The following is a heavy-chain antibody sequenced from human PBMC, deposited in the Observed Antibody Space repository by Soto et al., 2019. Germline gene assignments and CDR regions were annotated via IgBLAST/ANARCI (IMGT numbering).Heavy chain of an antibody. V-gene: IGHV3-23*01. Sequence: EVQLLESGGGLVQPGGSLRLSCAASGFTFSSYAMSWVRQAPGKGLEWVSAISGSGGSTYYADSVKGRFTISRDNSKNTLYLQMNSLRAEDTAVYDCGKRPNALCQQLANYYYYGMDVWGQGTTVTVSS. D-gene: IGHD6-6*01. J-gene: IGHJ6*02. CDR1: GFTFSSYA. CDR3: GKRPNALCQQLANYYYYGMDV. CDR2: ISGSGGST.